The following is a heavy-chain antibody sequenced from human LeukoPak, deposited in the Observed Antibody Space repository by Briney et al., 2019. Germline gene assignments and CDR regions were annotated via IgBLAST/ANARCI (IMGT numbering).Heavy chain of an antibody. D-gene: IGHD2-8*02. V-gene: IGHV4-59*08. Sequence: PSETLSLTCTVSGGSISSYYWSWIRQPPGKGLEWIGNIYNSGSTNYNPSLKSRVTISVDTSKNQFSLKLSSVTAADTAVYYCAGHHPRNTVDFWGQGTLVTVSS. CDR3: AGHHPRNTVDF. J-gene: IGHJ4*02. CDR2: IYNSGST. CDR1: GGSISSYY.